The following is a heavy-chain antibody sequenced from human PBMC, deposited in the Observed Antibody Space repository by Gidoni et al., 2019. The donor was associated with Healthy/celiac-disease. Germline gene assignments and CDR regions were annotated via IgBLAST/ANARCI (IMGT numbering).Heavy chain of an antibody. J-gene: IGHJ4*02. V-gene: IGHV3-30*18. CDR1: GFTFSSYG. CDR3: AKDGLRGDDYGGPIFDY. Sequence: QVQLVESGGGVVQPGRSLSLSCAASGFTFSSYGMHWVRQAPGKGLEWVAVISYDGSNKYYADSVKGRFTISRDNSKNTLYLQMNSLRAEDTAVYYCAKDGLRGDDYGGPIFDYWGQGTLVTVSS. D-gene: IGHD4-17*01. CDR2: ISYDGSNK.